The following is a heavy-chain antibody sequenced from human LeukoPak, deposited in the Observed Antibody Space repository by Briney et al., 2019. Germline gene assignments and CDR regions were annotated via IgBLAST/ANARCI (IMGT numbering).Heavy chain of an antibody. V-gene: IGHV3-7*01. CDR3: ARVSGLDY. J-gene: IGHJ4*02. Sequence: GGSLRRSCAASGFTFSSYWMSWVRQAPGEGLEWGANIKQDGSETYYMDSVKGRFTISRDNAKNSLYLQMNSLRVEDTAVYYCARVSGLDYWGQGTLVTVSS. CDR1: GFTFSSYW. CDR2: IKQDGSET.